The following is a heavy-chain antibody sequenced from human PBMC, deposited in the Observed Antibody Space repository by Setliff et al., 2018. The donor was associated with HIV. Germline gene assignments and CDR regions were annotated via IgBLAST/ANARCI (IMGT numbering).Heavy chain of an antibody. Sequence: SETLSLTCNVSGDSITSYYWICIRQSPGKGLEWIGYIYYSGDTNYNPSLKSRVTMSVDTSKNQFSLKLSSVTAADTAVYYCARCPSPPYCTSTTCYVDYYYMDVWGKGTTVTVSS. CDR3: ARCPSPPYCTSTTCYVDYYYMDV. D-gene: IGHD2-2*01. CDR2: IYYSGDT. V-gene: IGHV4-59*01. CDR1: GDSITSYY. J-gene: IGHJ6*03.